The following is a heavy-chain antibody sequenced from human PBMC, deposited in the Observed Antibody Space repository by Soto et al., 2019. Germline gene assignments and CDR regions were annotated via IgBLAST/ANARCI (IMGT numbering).Heavy chain of an antibody. J-gene: IGHJ4*02. CDR2: IYYSGST. V-gene: IGHV4-59*13. CDR3: ARVVGNYDYHDY. D-gene: IGHD3-16*01. Sequence: SETLSLTCTVSGGSISSYYWSWIRQPPGKGLEWIGYIYYSGSTNYNPSLKSRVTISVDTSKNQFSLKLSSVTAADTAVYYCARVVGNYDYHDYWGQGTLVTVSS. CDR1: GGSISSYY.